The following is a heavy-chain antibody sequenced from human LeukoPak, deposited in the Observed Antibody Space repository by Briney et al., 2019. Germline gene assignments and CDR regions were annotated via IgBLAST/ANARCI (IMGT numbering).Heavy chain of an antibody. CDR3: ARHYSNYVTYYYGMDV. CDR2: INHSGST. J-gene: IGHJ6*02. D-gene: IGHD4-11*01. V-gene: IGHV4-34*01. Sequence: PSETLSLTCAVYGGSFSGYYWSWIRQPPGKGLEWIGEINHSGSTNYNPSLKSRVTISVDTSKNQSSLKLSSVTAADTAVYYCARHYSNYVTYYYGMDVWGQGTTVTVSS. CDR1: GGSFSGYY.